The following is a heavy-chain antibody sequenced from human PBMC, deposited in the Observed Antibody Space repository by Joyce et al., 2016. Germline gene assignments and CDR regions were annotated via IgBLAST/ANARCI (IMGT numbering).Heavy chain of an antibody. CDR1: GFTFGDYA. Sequence: EVQLVESGGGLVQPGRSLRLACTASGFTFGDYAMSWFRQGPVKGLEWVGFIRSKAYGGTTEYAASVKGRFTISRDDSKSIAYLQMNSLKTEDTAVYYCTRATYYYDSSGYYYVVDGMDVWGQGTTVTVSS. V-gene: IGHV3-49*03. J-gene: IGHJ6*02. CDR2: IRSKAYGGTT. D-gene: IGHD3-22*01. CDR3: TRATYYYDSSGYYYVVDGMDV.